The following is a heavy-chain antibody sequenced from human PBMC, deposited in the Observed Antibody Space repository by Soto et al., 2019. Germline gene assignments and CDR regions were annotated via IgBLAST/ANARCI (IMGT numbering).Heavy chain of an antibody. Sequence: QVQLQESGPGLVKPSGTLSLTCTVSGGSISTYYWSWIRQPPGKGLEWIGYSYYGGSANYKPSLKSRFTISVDTSKKQFSLKLSSVTAADTAVYYCARGGHCTNGVCSALDYWGQGTLVTVSS. D-gene: IGHD2-8*01. J-gene: IGHJ4*02. CDR1: GGSISTYY. V-gene: IGHV4-59*08. CDR3: ARGGHCTNGVCSALDY. CDR2: SYYGGSA.